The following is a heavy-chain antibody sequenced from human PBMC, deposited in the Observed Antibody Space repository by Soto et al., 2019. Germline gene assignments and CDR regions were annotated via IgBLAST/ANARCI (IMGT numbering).Heavy chain of an antibody. CDR2: MYDGGST. Sequence: QVQLQGSGPRLVKPSQTLSLTCTVSGDSISDVNYYWSWILQSPDKGLEWIGHMYDGGSTYSNPYLKSRVTVSIDTSKNQFSLQLSSMSAADTAVYYCTRGPSGDKVAYWGQGTLVTVSS. J-gene: IGHJ4*02. D-gene: IGHD7-27*01. CDR1: GDSISDVNYY. V-gene: IGHV4-30-4*01. CDR3: TRGPSGDKVAY.